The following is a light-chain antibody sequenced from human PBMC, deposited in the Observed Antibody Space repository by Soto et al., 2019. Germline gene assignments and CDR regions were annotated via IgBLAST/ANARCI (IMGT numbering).Light chain of an antibody. Sequence: EMVMTQSPATLSVSPGERATLSCRASLSVSSKLAWYQQKPGQAPRLLIYDTSTRATGIPARFSGSGSGTEFTLTISSLQPEDLGVYYCKQYSQWPPFTFGQGTRLEIK. CDR1: LSVSSK. V-gene: IGKV3-15*01. CDR3: KQYSQWPPFT. J-gene: IGKJ5*01. CDR2: DTS.